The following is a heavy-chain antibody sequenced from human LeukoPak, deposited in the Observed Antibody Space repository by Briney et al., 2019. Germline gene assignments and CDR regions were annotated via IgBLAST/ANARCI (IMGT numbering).Heavy chain of an antibody. CDR2: IYYSGST. CDR1: GGSISSYY. J-gene: IGHJ5*02. V-gene: IGHV4-59*01. CDR3: ARDHSSGWYGGAWFDP. D-gene: IGHD6-13*01. Sequence: SETLSLTCTVSGGSISSYYWSWIRQPPGKGLEWIGYIYYSGSTNYNPSLKSRVTISVDTSKNQFSLKLSSVTAADTAVYYCARDHSSGWYGGAWFDPWGQGTLVTVSS.